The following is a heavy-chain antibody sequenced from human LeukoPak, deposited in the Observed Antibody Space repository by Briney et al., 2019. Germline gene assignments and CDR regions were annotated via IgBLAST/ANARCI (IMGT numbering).Heavy chain of an antibody. D-gene: IGHD1-26*01. V-gene: IGHV3-13*01. Sequence: GGSLRLSCAASAFSVSNHAMHWVRQATGKGLEWVSAIGTAGDTFYPGSVKGRFTISRENAKNSLSLQMNSLRAEDTAVYYCVRQQTPHGNFDYWGQGTLVTVSS. CDR1: AFSVSNHA. J-gene: IGHJ4*02. CDR2: IGTAGDT. CDR3: VRQQTPHGNFDY.